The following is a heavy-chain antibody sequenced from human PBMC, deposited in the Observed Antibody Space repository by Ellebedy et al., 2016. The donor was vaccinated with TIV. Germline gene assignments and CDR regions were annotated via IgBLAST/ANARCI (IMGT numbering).Heavy chain of an antibody. Sequence: PGGSLRLSCAASGFTFSSYWMSWVRQAPGERLEWVANIKYDLSQTYYLDSVKGRFTISRDNAKNSLYLHMNSLRAEDTALYYCARGPAGYNAGKHDFWGQGTLVVVSS. CDR2: IKYDLSQT. D-gene: IGHD1-14*01. CDR3: ARGPAGYNAGKHDF. V-gene: IGHV3-7*01. J-gene: IGHJ4*02. CDR1: GFTFSSYW.